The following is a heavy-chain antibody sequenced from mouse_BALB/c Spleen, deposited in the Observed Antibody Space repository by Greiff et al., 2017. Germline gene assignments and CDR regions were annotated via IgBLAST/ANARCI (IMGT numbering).Heavy chain of an antibody. Sequence: EVMLVESGGGLVKPGGSLKLSCAASGFTFSSYAMSWVRQTPEKRLEWVASISSGGSTYYPDSVKGRFTISRDNARNILYLQMSSLRSEDTAMYYCARGREEGYYAMDYWGQGTSVTVSS. J-gene: IGHJ4*01. V-gene: IGHV5-6-5*01. CDR1: GFTFSSYA. CDR3: ARGREEGYYAMDY. CDR2: ISSGGST.